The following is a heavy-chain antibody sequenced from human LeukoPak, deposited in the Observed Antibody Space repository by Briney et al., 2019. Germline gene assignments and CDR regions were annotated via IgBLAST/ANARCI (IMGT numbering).Heavy chain of an antibody. CDR2: IKRDGSDQ. Sequence: GGSLRLSCAASGFTFSSYWMSWVRQAPGKGLEWVANIKRDGSDQCYVDSVKGRFTISRDNSKNTLYLQMNSLRAEDTAVYYCARVVVSSSSDYFDYWGQGTLVTVSS. D-gene: IGHD6-6*01. J-gene: IGHJ4*02. CDR1: GFTFSSYW. V-gene: IGHV3-7*01. CDR3: ARVVVSSSSDYFDY.